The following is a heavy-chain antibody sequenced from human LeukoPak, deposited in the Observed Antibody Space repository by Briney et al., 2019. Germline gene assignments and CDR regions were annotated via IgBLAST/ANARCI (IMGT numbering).Heavy chain of an antibody. V-gene: IGHV3-23*01. CDR3: AKEGWVDSSGLNWFDP. CDR1: GFTFSSYA. D-gene: IGHD3-22*01. CDR2: ISGSGGSA. Sequence: PGGSLRLSCAASGFTFSSYAMSWVRQAPGKGLEWVSAISGSGGSAYYADSVKGRFTISRDNSKNTLYLQMNSLRAEDTAVYYCAKEGWVDSSGLNWFDPWGQGTLVTVSS. J-gene: IGHJ5*02.